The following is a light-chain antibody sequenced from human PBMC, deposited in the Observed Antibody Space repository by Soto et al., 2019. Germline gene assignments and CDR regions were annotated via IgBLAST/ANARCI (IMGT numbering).Light chain of an antibody. CDR3: QQYNSYCT. Sequence: DIQMTQSPSTLSASVGVRVTITCRASQSISSWLAWYQQKPGKAPKLLIYDASSLESGVPSRFSGSGSGTEFTLTISSLQPDDFATYYCQQYNSYCTFGQGTKLEIK. J-gene: IGKJ2*02. CDR2: DAS. V-gene: IGKV1-5*01. CDR1: QSISSW.